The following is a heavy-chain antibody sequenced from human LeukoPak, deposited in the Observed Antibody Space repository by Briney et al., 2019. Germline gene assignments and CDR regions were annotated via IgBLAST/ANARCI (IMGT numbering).Heavy chain of an antibody. CDR3: AADPGYSYGIDAFDI. V-gene: IGHV1-58*02. Sequence: SVKVSCKASGFTLTSSAMQWVRQARGQRLEWIGWIVVGSGNTNYAQKFQERVTITRDMSTSTAYMELSSLRSEDTAVYYCAADPGYSYGIDAFDIWGQGTMVTVSS. CDR1: GFTLTSSA. D-gene: IGHD5-18*01. CDR2: IVVGSGNT. J-gene: IGHJ3*02.